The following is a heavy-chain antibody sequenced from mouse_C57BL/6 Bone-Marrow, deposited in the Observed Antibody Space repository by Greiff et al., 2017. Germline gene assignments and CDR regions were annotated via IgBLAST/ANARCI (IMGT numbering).Heavy chain of an antibody. CDR1: GFNIKDDY. CDR2: IDPENGDT. CDR3: TSYDYDGAWFAY. D-gene: IGHD2-4*01. Sequence: EVQLMESGAELVRPGASVKLSCTASGFNIKDDYMHWVKQRPEQGLEWIGWIDPENGDTEYASKFQGQATITADTSSNTAYLQLSSLTSEDTAVYYCTSYDYDGAWFAYWGQGTLVTVSA. V-gene: IGHV14-4*01. J-gene: IGHJ3*01.